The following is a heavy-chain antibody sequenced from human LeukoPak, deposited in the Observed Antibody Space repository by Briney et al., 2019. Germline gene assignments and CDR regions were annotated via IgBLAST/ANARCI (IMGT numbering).Heavy chain of an antibody. Sequence: SETLSLTCTVSGGPISSYYWSWIRQPPGKGLEWIGSIYYSGSTYYNPSLKSRVTISVDTSKNQFSLKLSSVTAADTAVYYCARLHSAGGIIQPYYFDYWGQGTLVTVSS. D-gene: IGHD3-10*01. CDR2: IYYSGST. CDR1: GGPISSYY. CDR3: ARLHSAGGIIQPYYFDY. J-gene: IGHJ4*02. V-gene: IGHV4-39*01.